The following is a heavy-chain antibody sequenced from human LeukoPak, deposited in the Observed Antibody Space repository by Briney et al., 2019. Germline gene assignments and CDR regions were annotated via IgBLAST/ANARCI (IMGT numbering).Heavy chain of an antibody. CDR2: IYTSGST. V-gene: IGHV4-61*02. CDR1: GSSISSGSYY. CDR3: ARDFWSGRNWFDP. D-gene: IGHD3-3*01. J-gene: IGHJ5*02. Sequence: SETLSLTCTVSGSSISSGSYYWSWIRQPAGKGLEWIGRIYTSGSTNYNPSLKSRVTISVDTSKKHFSLKLSSVTAADTAVYYCARDFWSGRNWFDPWGQGTLVTVSS.